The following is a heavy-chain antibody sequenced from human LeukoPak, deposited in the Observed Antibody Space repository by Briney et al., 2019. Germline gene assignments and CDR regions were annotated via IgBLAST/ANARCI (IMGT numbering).Heavy chain of an antibody. V-gene: IGHV4-4*08. D-gene: IGHD2-2*01. CDR3: ARTDPYCSSTSCPIPYWYFDL. CDR2: IYTSGST. J-gene: IGHJ2*01. CDR1: GGSISSYY. Sequence: PSETLSLTCTVSGGSISSYYWSWIRQPPGKGLEWIGRIYTSGSTNYNPSLKSRVTISVDTSKNQFSLKLSSVTAADTAVYYCARTDPYCSSTSCPIPYWYFDLWGRGTLVTVSS.